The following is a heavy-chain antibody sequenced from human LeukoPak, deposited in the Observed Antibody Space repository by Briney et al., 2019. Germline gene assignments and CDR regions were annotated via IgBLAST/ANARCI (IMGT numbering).Heavy chain of an antibody. Sequence: TSQTLSLTCTVSGGSISSGDYYWSWIRQPPGKGLEWIGYIYYSGSTYYNPSLKSRVTISVDTSKNQFSLKLSSVTAADTAVYYCARVDYGDYRFDYWGQGTLVTVSS. V-gene: IGHV4-30-4*01. CDR3: ARVDYGDYRFDY. D-gene: IGHD4-17*01. J-gene: IGHJ4*02. CDR1: GGSISSGDYY. CDR2: IYYSGST.